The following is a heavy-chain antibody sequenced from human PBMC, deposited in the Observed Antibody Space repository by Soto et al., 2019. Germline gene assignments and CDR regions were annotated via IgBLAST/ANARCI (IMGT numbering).Heavy chain of an antibody. CDR2: IKPDGSQK. V-gene: IGHV3-7*04. CDR3: ARGDYYDSSGPFSDAFDI. J-gene: IGHJ3*02. Sequence: QLVESGGGLVQPGGSLRLSCAASGFTFSSYWMSWVRQAPGKGLEWVANIKPDGSQKWYVDSVKGRFTISRDNAKKSLYLRMNSLRAEDTAVYYCARGDYYDSSGPFSDAFDIWGQGTMVTVSS. D-gene: IGHD3-22*01. CDR1: GFTFSSYW.